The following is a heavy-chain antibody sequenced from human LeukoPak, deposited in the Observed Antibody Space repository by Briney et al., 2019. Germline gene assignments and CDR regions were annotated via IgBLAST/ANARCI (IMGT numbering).Heavy chain of an antibody. CDR1: GYTFTSYA. D-gene: IGHD1-26*01. CDR3: ARDLEGSYYVFDY. Sequence: ASVKVSCKASGYTFTSYAMNWVRQAPGQGLEWMGWINPNSGGTNYAQKFQGRVTMTRDTSISTAYMELSRLRSDDTAVYYCARDLEGSYYVFDYWGQGTLVTVSS. V-gene: IGHV1-2*02. CDR2: INPNSGGT. J-gene: IGHJ4*02.